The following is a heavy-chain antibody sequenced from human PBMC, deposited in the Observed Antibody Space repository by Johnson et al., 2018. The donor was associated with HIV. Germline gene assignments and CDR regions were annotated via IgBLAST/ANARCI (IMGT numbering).Heavy chain of an antibody. CDR3: AKDRTIHDRFDV. V-gene: IGHV3-33*06. Sequence: QVQLVESGGGVVQPGRSLRLSCAASGVIFSSYGMHWVRQAPGKGLEWVALIWNDGSDKYYADSVKGRFTISRDNSRNTLYLQMNSLRAEDTAVYYCAKDRTIHDRFDVWGQGTVVTVSS. CDR2: IWNDGSDK. D-gene: IGHD3-16*01. CDR1: GVIFSSYG. J-gene: IGHJ3*01.